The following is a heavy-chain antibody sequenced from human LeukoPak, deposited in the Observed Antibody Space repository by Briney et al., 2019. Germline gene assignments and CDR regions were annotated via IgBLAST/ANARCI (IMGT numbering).Heavy chain of an antibody. D-gene: IGHD2-15*01. J-gene: IGHJ4*02. CDR3: VEGLGGSSDY. CDR1: GFTFSTSW. Sequence: PGGSLRLSCATSGFTFSTSWMHWVRQAPGKGLVWISRINPDGSTINYADSVEGRFTISRDNAKNTVHLQMNSLRAEDTAVYFCVEGLGGSSDYWGRGTLVTVSS. V-gene: IGHV3-74*01. CDR2: INPDGSTI.